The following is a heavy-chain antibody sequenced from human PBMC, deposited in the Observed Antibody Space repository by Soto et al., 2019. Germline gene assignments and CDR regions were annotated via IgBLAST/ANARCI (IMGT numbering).Heavy chain of an antibody. V-gene: IGHV3-48*02. CDR2: ISLSSTII. CDR1: LFPFSHYR. Sequence: GGRLRLSCAASLFPFSHYRRNWVRQPPGKGLDWLSDISLSSTIIYYPDSVKGRLTTSRDNAKNSLYLQMNSLRDEDSAVYLCARGLGPLDPWGQATLATFS. J-gene: IGHJ5*02. CDR3: ARGLGPLDP.